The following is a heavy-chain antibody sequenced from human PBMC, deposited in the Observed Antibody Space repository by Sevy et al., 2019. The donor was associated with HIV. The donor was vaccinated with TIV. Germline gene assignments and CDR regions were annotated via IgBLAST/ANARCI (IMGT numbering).Heavy chain of an antibody. V-gene: IGHV3-23*01. Sequence: GGSLRLSCAVSGFNFNIYSMSWVRQAPGKGLEWVSTLSFGCGKINYADSVKGRFIISRDDSKNTLYLQMNSLRAEDTAVYFCAREGYTRPHDYWGQGTLVTVS. J-gene: IGHJ4*02. CDR3: AREGYTRPHDY. D-gene: IGHD2-2*02. CDR1: GFNFNIYS. CDR2: LSFGCGKI.